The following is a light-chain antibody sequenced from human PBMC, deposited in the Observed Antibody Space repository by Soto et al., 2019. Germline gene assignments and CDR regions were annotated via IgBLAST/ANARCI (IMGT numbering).Light chain of an antibody. V-gene: IGKV1-12*01. CDR2: AQF. J-gene: IGKJ4*01. CDR3: QQAYSFALS. Sequence: DIPMTQSPSSVSAPVGDRVTLTCRATQASSSWLAWYQQKRGKAPKLLIYAQFTLQGGVLSRFSRSGSRTDFTLTISSRQAEDFETCYFQQAYSFALSFGGGNKGEIK. CDR1: QASSSW.